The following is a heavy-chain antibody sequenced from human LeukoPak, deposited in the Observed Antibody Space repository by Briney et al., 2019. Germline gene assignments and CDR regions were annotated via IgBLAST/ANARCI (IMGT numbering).Heavy chain of an antibody. CDR1: GFSFDTYA. D-gene: IGHD3-10*01. Sequence: GGSLRLSCAASGFSFDTYAMHWVRQPPGQGLEXXXLWHDRSHKFYSHSVRGQFTISRGNSKNTVDLQMNNLRPDDTAVYYCAREIFGSGSYPDFWGQGTLVTVSS. J-gene: IGHJ4*02. CDR2: WHDRSHK. CDR3: AREIFGSGSYPDF. V-gene: IGHV3-33*01.